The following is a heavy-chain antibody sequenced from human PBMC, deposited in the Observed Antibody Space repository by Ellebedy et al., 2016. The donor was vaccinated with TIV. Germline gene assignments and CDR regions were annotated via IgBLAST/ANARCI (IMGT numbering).Heavy chain of an antibody. CDR2: IWYDGTYK. CDR3: ARDQGGDYGGNSGLHAFDI. CDR1: GFTFNRYG. V-gene: IGHV3-33*08. D-gene: IGHD4-23*01. Sequence: GGSLRLSCAASGFTFNRYGMHWVRQAPGKGLEWVAVIWYDGTYKFYADSVKGRFTISRDNSKNTLYVQMNSLRAEDTAVYYCARDQGGDYGGNSGLHAFDIWGQGTMVTVSS. J-gene: IGHJ3*02.